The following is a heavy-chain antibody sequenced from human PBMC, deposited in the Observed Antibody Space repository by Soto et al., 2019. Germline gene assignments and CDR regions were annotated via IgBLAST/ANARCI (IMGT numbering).Heavy chain of an antibody. CDR2: IWYDGSNK. CDR1: GFTFSSYG. J-gene: IGHJ6*02. V-gene: IGHV3-33*01. CDR3: ARDGGICSSTSCYTGVTDYYYYGMDV. Sequence: GGSLRLSCAASGFTFSSYGMHWVRQAPGKGLEWVAVIWYDGSNKYYADSVKGRFTISRDNSKNTLYLQMNSLRAEDTAVYYCARDGGICSSTSCYTGVTDYYYYGMDVWGQGT. D-gene: IGHD2-2*02.